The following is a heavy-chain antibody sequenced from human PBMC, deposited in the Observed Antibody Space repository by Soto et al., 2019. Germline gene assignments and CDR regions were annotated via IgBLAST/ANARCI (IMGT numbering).Heavy chain of an antibody. J-gene: IGHJ6*02. Sequence: EVQLVETGGGLIQPGGSLRLSCAASGFTVSSNYMSWVRQAPGKGLEWVSVIYSGGSTYYADSVKGRFTISRDNSKNTLYLQMNSLRAEDTAVYYCARGEGVFWSGYGMDVWGQGTTVTVSS. CDR1: GFTVSSNY. D-gene: IGHD3-3*01. CDR3: ARGEGVFWSGYGMDV. V-gene: IGHV3-53*02. CDR2: IYSGGST.